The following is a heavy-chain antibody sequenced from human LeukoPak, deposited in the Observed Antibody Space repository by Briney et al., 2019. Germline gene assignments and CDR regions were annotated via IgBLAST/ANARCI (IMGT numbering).Heavy chain of an antibody. J-gene: IGHJ4*02. CDR1: GGSMSSYY. CDR2: TYYSGNT. D-gene: IGHD3-22*01. CDR3: ARVFHDSSGYPFDY. V-gene: IGHV4-59*01. Sequence: SETLSLTCTVSGGSMSSYYWSWIRQPPGKGLEWIGYTYYSGNTNCNPSLKSRVTISVDTSKNQFSLKVSSVTAADTAVYCCARVFHDSSGYPFDYWGQGTLVTVSS.